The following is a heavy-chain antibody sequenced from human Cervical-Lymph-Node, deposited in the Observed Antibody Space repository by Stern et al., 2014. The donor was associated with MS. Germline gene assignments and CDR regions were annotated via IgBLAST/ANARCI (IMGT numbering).Heavy chain of an antibody. CDR3: ARDYGDYAFDY. D-gene: IGHD4-17*01. Sequence: VQLVESGAEVKKPGESLKISCKGSGYSFTANWIAWVRQMPGQGLAWMGIIYPGDSDTRYSPSFQGQVTISADKSISTAYLQWSSLKASDTAMYYCARDYGDYAFDYWGQGTLVTVSS. V-gene: IGHV5-51*01. J-gene: IGHJ4*02. CDR2: IYPGDSDT. CDR1: GYSFTANW.